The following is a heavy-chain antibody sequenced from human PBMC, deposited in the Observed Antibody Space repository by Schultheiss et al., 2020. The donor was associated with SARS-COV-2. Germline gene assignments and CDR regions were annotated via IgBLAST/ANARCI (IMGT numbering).Heavy chain of an antibody. V-gene: IGHV3-30*18. J-gene: IGHJ4*02. Sequence: GGSLRLSCAASGFTFSSYAMHWVRQAPGKGLEWVAVISYDGSNKYYADSVKGRFTISRDNAKNSLYLQMNSLRPEDTALYYCAKTHSVYDSSGYADYWGQGTLVTVSS. CDR3: AKTHSVYDSSGYADY. CDR2: ISYDGSNK. D-gene: IGHD3-22*01. CDR1: GFTFSSYA.